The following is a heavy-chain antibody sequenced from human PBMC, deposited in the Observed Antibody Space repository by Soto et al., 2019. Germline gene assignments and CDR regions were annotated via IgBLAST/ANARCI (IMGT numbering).Heavy chain of an antibody. CDR2: VYNSGST. Sequence: SETLSLTCTVSGGSISSNYWTWIRQPPGKGLEWIGYVYNSGSTNYNPSLKSRVTTSEDTSKSQFSLKVNSVTAADTAVYYCARYRREAVAGYTLDNWGQGILVTVSS. CDR3: ARYRREAVAGYTLDN. V-gene: IGHV4-59*01. J-gene: IGHJ4*02. D-gene: IGHD6-13*01. CDR1: GGSISSNY.